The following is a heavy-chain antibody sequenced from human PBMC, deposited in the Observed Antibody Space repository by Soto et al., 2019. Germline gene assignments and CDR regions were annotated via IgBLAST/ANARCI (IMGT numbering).Heavy chain of an antibody. Sequence: QVQLVESGGGVVQPGRSLRLSCAASGFTFSSYGMHWVRQAPGKGLEWVAVISYDGSNKYYADSVKGRFTISRDNSKNTLYLQIDSLRAEDKAVYYWGKVSGFGELTFYYYYGMDVWGQGTTVTVSS. CDR3: GKVSGFGELTFYYYYGMDV. J-gene: IGHJ6*02. CDR2: ISYDGSNK. D-gene: IGHD3-10*01. CDR1: GFTFSSYG. V-gene: IGHV3-30*18.